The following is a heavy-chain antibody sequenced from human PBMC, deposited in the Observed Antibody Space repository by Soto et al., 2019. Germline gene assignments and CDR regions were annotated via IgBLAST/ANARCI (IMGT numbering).Heavy chain of an antibody. CDR1: GFPFSYYW. D-gene: IGHD1-26*01. CDR2: IHSAGSST. CDR3: ARGDRGAFDL. V-gene: IGHV3-74*01. Sequence: EVQLVESGGGLVQPGESLRLSCAASGFPFSYYWMHWVRQAPVKGLVWVSRIHSAGSSTTYADSVKGRFTISRDNARNTVYLHMNSLRVEDTAVYYCARGDRGAFDLWCQGTVVTVSS. J-gene: IGHJ3*01.